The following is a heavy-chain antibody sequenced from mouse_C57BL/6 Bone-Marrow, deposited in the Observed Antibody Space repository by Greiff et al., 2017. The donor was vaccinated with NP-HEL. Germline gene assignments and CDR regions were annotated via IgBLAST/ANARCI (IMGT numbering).Heavy chain of an antibody. J-gene: IGHJ1*03. D-gene: IGHD2-1*01. Sequence: QVQLQQSGAELVMPGASVKLSCKASGYTFTSYWMHWVKQRPGQGLEWIGEIDPSDSYTNYNQKFKGKSTLTVDKSSSTAYMQLSSLTSEDSAVYYCARERLIYYGNYFWYVDVWGTGTTVTVSS. CDR2: IDPSDSYT. V-gene: IGHV1-69*01. CDR3: ARERLIYYGNYFWYVDV. CDR1: GYTFTSYW.